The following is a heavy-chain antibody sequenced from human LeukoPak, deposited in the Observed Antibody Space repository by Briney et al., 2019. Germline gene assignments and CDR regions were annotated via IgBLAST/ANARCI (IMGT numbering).Heavy chain of an antibody. CDR3: ASSSAGYSSGWWYYYGMDV. CDR2: ISSDGTTT. J-gene: IGHJ6*02. D-gene: IGHD6-19*01. V-gene: IGHV3-74*01. CDR1: GFTFSNYW. Sequence: QPGGSLRLSCAASGFTFSNYWMYWVRQAPGKGLVWVSRISSDGTTTNFAGSVKGRFTISRDNAKNTVYLQMNSLRAEDTAVYYCASSSAGYSSGWWYYYGMDVWGQGTTVTVSS.